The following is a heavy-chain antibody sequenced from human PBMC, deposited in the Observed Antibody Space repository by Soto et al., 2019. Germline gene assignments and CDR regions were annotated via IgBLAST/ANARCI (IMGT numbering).Heavy chain of an antibody. CDR1: GFTFSNFA. Sequence: EVQLLESGGALVQPGGSLRLSCAASGFTFSNFAMSWVRQAPGRGLEWVSGISASGRDIHYADSVKDRFTVSRDNSKNTLYLQMNSLRAEDTAIYYCAKGKTIGWYYFDYWGPGALVTVSS. J-gene: IGHJ4*02. CDR3: AKGKTIGWYYFDY. V-gene: IGHV3-23*01. CDR2: ISASGRDI. D-gene: IGHD6-19*01.